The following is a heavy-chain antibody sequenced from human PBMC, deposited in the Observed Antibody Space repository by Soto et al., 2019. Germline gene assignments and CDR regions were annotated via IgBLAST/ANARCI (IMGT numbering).Heavy chain of an antibody. J-gene: IGHJ1*01. CDR1: GGSISSYY. CDR2: IYYSGST. D-gene: IGHD4-17*01. V-gene: IGHV4-59*06. Sequence: PSETLSLTCTVSGGSISSYYWSWIRQPPGKGLEWIGYIYYSGSTYYNPSLKSRVTISVDTSKDQFSLKLSSVTAADTAVYYCARQSDEYGDEYFQQWGQGTPVTVSS. CDR3: ARQSDEYGDEYFQQ.